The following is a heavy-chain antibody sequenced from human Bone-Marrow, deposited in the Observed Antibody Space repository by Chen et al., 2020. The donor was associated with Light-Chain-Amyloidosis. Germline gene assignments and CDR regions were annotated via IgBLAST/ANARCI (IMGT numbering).Heavy chain of an antibody. D-gene: IGHD5-12*01. Sequence: EVQLEQSGLEVKNPGESMQISCKGSGYTFPNYWIGWVRQMPGKGLEWMGVIYPDDSDARYSPSFEGQVTISADKSITTAYLQWRSLKASDTAMYYCARRRDGYNFDYWGQGTLVTVSS. V-gene: IGHV5-51*01. CDR1: GYTFPNYW. CDR3: ARRRDGYNFDY. CDR2: IYPDDSDA. J-gene: IGHJ4*02.